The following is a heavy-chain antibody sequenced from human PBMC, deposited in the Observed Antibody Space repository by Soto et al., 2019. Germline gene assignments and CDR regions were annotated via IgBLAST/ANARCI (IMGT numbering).Heavy chain of an antibody. V-gene: IGHV1-2*04. CDR1: GYSFTGYY. D-gene: IGHD4-17*01. J-gene: IGHJ4*02. Sequence: ASVKVSCQASGYSFTGYYIHWVRQAPGQGLEWMGWINPNTGGTHYAQKFEGWVAMTRDTSISTAYMELRRLKSDDTAVYYCARTLYGDNVDYWGQGTLVTVSS. CDR3: ARTLYGDNVDY. CDR2: INPNTGGT.